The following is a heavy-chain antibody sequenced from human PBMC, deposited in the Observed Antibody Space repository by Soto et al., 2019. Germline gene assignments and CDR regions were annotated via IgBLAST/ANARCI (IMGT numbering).Heavy chain of an antibody. V-gene: IGHV3-23*01. Sequence: GGSLRLSCAASGFTFSVYAMSWVRQAPGKGLEWVSAISSNGGRTFYADSLRGRFTISRDNSKSALYLQMNNLRAEDTAIYYCAKYSELPYEAYLQQWGQGTLVAVSS. J-gene: IGHJ1*01. CDR1: GFTFSVYA. D-gene: IGHD1-7*01. CDR2: ISSNGGRT. CDR3: AKYSELPYEAYLQQ.